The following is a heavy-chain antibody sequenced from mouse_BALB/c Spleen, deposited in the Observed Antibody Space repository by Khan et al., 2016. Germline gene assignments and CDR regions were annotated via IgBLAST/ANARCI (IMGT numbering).Heavy chain of an antibody. D-gene: IGHD3-3*01. CDR2: INHGSGGT. Sequence: QVQLQQSGTELVRPGTSVTVSCKASGYAFTYYLIDWLKQRPGQGLEWIGVINHGSGGTKYNAKFKDMATLTADKSSNTADMQLSSLTCDDSAVYVYARQGGDASYWYFDVWGAGTTVTVSS. CDR3: ARQGGDASYWYFDV. V-gene: IGHV1-54*01. J-gene: IGHJ1*01. CDR1: GYAFTYYL.